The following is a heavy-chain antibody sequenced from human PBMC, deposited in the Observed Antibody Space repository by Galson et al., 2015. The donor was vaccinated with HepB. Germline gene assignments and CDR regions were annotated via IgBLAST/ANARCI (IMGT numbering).Heavy chain of an antibody. CDR1: GYSFTSYW. J-gene: IGHJ4*02. CDR3: ARPFRDFSSGWSNEVYYFDY. Sequence: QSGAEVKKPGESLKISCKGSGYSFTSYWIGWVRQMPGKGLEWMGIIYPGDSDTRYSPSFQGQVTISADKSISTAYLQWSSLKASDTAMYYCARPFRDFSSGWSNEVYYFDYWGQGTLVTVSS. CDR2: IYPGDSDT. D-gene: IGHD6-19*01. V-gene: IGHV5-51*03.